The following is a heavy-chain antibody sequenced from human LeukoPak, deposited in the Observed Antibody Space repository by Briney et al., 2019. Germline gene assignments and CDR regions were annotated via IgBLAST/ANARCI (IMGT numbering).Heavy chain of an antibody. CDR3: ARTSIYYDSSGYRS. D-gene: IGHD3-22*01. V-gene: IGHV4-34*01. J-gene: IGHJ5*02. Sequence: LETLSLTCAVYGGSFSGYYWSWIRQPPGKGLEWIGEINHSGSTNYNPSLKSRVTISVDTSKNQFSLKLSSVTAADAAVYYCARTSIYYDSSGYRSWGQGTLVTVFS. CDR2: INHSGST. CDR1: GGSFSGYY.